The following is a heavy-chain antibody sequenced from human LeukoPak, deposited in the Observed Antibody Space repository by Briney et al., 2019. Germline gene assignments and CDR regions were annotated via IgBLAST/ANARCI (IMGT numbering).Heavy chain of an antibody. V-gene: IGHV3-74*01. J-gene: IGHJ4*02. CDR1: GFTFSSYW. CDR3: ARNWNDDY. D-gene: IGHD1-1*01. CDR2: ISSDGSST. Sequence: PGGSLRLSCAASGFTFSSYWMHWVRQAPGKGLVWVSRISSDGSSTSYADSVKGRFTISRDNAKNTLYLQMNSLRAEDTAVYYCARNWNDDYWGQGTLVTVSS.